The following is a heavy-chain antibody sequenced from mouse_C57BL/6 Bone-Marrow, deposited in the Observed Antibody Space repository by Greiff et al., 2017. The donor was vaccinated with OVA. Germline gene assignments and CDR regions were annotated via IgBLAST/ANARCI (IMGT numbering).Heavy chain of an antibody. Sequence: QVQLQQPGAELVKPGASVKMSCKASGYTFTSYWITWVKQRPGQGLEWIGDIYPGSGSTNYNEKFKSKATLTVDTSSSTAYMELRSLTSEDSAVYYCTRPLLRYYYFDYWGQGTTLTVSS. CDR3: TRPLLRYYYFDY. J-gene: IGHJ2*01. D-gene: IGHD1-1*01. V-gene: IGHV1-55*01. CDR2: IYPGSGST. CDR1: GYTFTSYW.